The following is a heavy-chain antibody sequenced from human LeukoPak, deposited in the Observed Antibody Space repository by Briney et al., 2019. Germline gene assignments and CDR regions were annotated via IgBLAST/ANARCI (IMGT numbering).Heavy chain of an antibody. V-gene: IGHV3-7*01. CDR3: ARDVSVSGMDV. D-gene: IGHD5/OR15-5a*01. CDR2: IKRDGSEK. CDR1: GFIFTDYW. J-gene: IGHJ6*02. Sequence: GGSLRLSCAASGFIFTDYWMSWVRQAPGKGLEWVANIKRDGSEKYYVDSVKGRFTISRDNPKKSVYLQMNSLRAEDTAIYFCARDVSVSGMDVWGQGTTVIVSS.